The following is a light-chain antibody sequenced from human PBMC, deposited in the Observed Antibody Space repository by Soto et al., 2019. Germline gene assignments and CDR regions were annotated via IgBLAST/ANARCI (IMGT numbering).Light chain of an antibody. CDR3: QQYNSWPLT. CDR2: DAS. Sequence: EIVITQSPATLSVSPGDRATLSCRASQSVHSTLAYYHHNPGQAPRLLIYDASTRATGIPTTFSGSRSGTEFTLTISSLQSEDFAFYYCQQYNSWPLTLGGGTKVDI. CDR1: QSVHST. J-gene: IGKJ4*02. V-gene: IGKV3-15*01.